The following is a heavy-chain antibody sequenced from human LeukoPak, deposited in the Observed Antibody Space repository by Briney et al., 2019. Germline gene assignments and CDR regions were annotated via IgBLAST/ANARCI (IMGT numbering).Heavy chain of an antibody. V-gene: IGHV1-69*13. J-gene: IGHJ5*02. Sequence: GASVKVSCKASGGTFSSYAISWVRQAPGQGLEWMGGIIPIFGTANYAQKFQGRVTITADESTSTAYMELSRLRPDDTAVYYCARVSGTSYFNNGGPWGQGSLVTVSS. CDR2: IIPIFGTA. D-gene: IGHD2-8*01. CDR3: ARVSGTSYFNNGGP. CDR1: GGTFSSYA.